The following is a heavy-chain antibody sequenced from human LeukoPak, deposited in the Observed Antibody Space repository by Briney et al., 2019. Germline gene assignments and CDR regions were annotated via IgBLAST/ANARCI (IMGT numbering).Heavy chain of an antibody. V-gene: IGHV4-59*01. Sequence: AGALTLACTGAGYSISDDCGSWIRQPPGRGLEWVGYIYHSGITTYNPTLTSRVTMSVDTVKNQFSLRLNSWTAAGTARYFCAGAWSRLGANFDHWGQGIRGAVSS. CDR2: IYHSGIT. CDR3: AGAWSRLGANFDH. D-gene: IGHD1-26*01. CDR1: GYSISDDC. J-gene: IGHJ4*02.